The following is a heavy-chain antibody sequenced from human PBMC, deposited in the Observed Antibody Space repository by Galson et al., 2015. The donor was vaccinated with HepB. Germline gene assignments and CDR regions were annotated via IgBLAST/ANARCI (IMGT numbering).Heavy chain of an antibody. CDR1: GFTVISKH. V-gene: IGHV3-53*01. Sequence: SLRLSCAASGFTVISKHMSWVRQAPGRGLEWVSIIYSGGSTYYTDSVMGRFTISRDNSQNTLYLQMNSLRAEDTAVYYCARWRDGHNSLMDVWGQGTTVTVSS. CDR3: ARWRDGHNSLMDV. J-gene: IGHJ6*02. D-gene: IGHD5-24*01. CDR2: IYSGGST.